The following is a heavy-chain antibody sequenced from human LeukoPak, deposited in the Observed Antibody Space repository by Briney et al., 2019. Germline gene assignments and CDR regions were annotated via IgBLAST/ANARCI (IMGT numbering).Heavy chain of an antibody. D-gene: IGHD3-22*01. J-gene: IGHJ6*03. CDR3: SGSGSLPTTYYYYMDV. CDR1: GFTFSSYG. Sequence: GGSLRLSCAASGFTFSSYGMHWVRQAPGKGLEWVAFIRYDGSNKYYADSVKGRFTISRDNSKNTLYLQMNSLRAEDTAVYYCSGSGSLPTTYYYYMDVWGKGTTVTVSS. CDR2: IRYDGSNK. V-gene: IGHV3-30*02.